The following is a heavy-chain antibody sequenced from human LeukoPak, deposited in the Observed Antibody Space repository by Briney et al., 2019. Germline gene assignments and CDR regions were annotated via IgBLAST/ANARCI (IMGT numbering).Heavy chain of an antibody. V-gene: IGHV1-69*06. CDR2: IIPIFGTA. J-gene: IGHJ5*02. D-gene: IGHD3-22*01. CDR1: GGTFSSYA. CDR3: AGGQYYDIVSWFDP. Sequence: ASVKVSCKASGGTFSSYAISWVRQAPGQGLEWMGGIIPIFGTANYAQKFQGRVTITADKSTSTAYMELSSLRSEDTAVYYCAGGQYYDIVSWFDPWGQRTLVTVPS.